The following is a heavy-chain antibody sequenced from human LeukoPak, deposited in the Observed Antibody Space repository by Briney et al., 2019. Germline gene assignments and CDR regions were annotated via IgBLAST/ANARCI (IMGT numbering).Heavy chain of an antibody. J-gene: IGHJ4*02. CDR2: IHYSGNT. CDR3: ARGGLRGQQLVRNFDY. CDR1: GGSISSNFYY. D-gene: IGHD6-13*01. V-gene: IGHV4-39*07. Sequence: PSETLSLTCTVSGGSISSNFYYWGWIRQSPGKGLEWIASIHYSGNTYYNPSLESRVTISVDTSKNQFSLKLSSVTAADTAVYYCARGGLRGQQLVRNFDYWGQGTLVTVSS.